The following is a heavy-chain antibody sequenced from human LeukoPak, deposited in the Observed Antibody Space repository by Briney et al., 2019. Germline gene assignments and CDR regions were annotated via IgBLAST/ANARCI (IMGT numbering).Heavy chain of an antibody. CDR1: GGSISSSGYY. J-gene: IGHJ3*02. D-gene: IGHD2-2*02. CDR2: IYYSGST. CDR3: ARPDCSSTSCYRSLGAFDI. Sequence: SETLSLTCTVSGGSISSSGYYWGWIRQPPGKGLEWIGIIYYSGSTYYNPSLKSRVTISVDTSKNQFSLKLSSVTAADTAVYYCARPDCSSTSCYRSLGAFDIWGQGTMVTVSS. V-gene: IGHV4-39*01.